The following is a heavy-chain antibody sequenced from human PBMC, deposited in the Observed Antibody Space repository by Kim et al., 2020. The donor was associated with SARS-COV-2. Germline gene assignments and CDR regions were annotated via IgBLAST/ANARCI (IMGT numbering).Heavy chain of an antibody. D-gene: IGHD6-19*01. CDR3: ARDFAVAGIGY. J-gene: IGHJ4*02. Sequence: PYPQGFTGRFVFSLDTSVSTAYLQISSLKAEDTAVYYCARDFAVAGIGYWGQGTLVTVSS. V-gene: IGHV7-4-1*02.